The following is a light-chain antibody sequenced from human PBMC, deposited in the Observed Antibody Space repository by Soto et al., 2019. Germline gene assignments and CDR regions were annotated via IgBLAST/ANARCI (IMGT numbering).Light chain of an antibody. CDR2: EGS. Sequence: DIQMTQSPSTLSASVGDRVTITCRASQNIKNWLAWYQQRPGQAPKLLISEGSSLESGVPSTFSGTASGTEFTLTISSLQPDDFATYYCQHYNSYLEAFGQGTKVDIK. V-gene: IGKV1-5*01. J-gene: IGKJ1*01. CDR3: QHYNSYLEA. CDR1: QNIKNW.